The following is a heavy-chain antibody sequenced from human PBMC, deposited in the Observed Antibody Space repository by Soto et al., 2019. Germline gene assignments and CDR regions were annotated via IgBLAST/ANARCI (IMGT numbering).Heavy chain of an antibody. J-gene: IGHJ4*02. CDR1: GYTLTSYA. Sequence: ASVKVSCKASGYTLTSYAMHWVRQAPGQRLEWMGWINVGNGNTKYSQKFQGRVTITRDTSASTANMELSSLRSEDTAVYYCARGSTWAHSPGNYYNSYYFDYWGQGTLVTVSS. V-gene: IGHV1-3*01. CDR3: ARGSTWAHSPGNYYNSYYFDY. D-gene: IGHD3-10*01. CDR2: INVGNGNT.